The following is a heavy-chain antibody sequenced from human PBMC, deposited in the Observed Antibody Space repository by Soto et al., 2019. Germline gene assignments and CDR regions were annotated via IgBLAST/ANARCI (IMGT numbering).Heavy chain of an antibody. J-gene: IGHJ4*02. CDR2: INHSGST. D-gene: IGHD6-19*01. CDR3: ARTMGAVAGFRTGLKDY. CDR1: GGSFSGYY. Sequence: QVQLQQWGAGLLKPSETLSLTCAVYGGSFSGYYWSWIRQPPGKGLEWIGEINHSGSTNYNPSLKSRVTISVDTSKTQFSLKLSSVTAADTAVYYCARTMGAVAGFRTGLKDYWGQGTLVTVSS. V-gene: IGHV4-34*01.